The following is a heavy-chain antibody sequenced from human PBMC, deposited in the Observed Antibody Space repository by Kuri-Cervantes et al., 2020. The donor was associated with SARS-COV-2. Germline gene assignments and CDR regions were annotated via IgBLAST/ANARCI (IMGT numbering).Heavy chain of an antibody. CDR2: ISSSSSYI. CDR3: ARAGRWELLLGRLSYFDY. V-gene: IGHV3-21*01. D-gene: IGHD1-26*01. CDR1: GFTFSSYE. J-gene: IGHJ4*02. Sequence: GGALRLSCAASGFTFSSYEMNWARQAPGKGLEWVSSISSSSSYIYYADSVKGRFTISRDNAKNSLYLQMNSLRAEDTAVYYCARAGRWELLLGRLSYFDYWGQGTLVTVSS.